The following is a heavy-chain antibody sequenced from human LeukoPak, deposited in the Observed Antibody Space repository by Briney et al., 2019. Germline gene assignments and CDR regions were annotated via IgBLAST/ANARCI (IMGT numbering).Heavy chain of an antibody. J-gene: IGHJ4*02. CDR2: ISYDGSNK. Sequence: GGSLRLSCAASGFTFSSYAMHWVRQAPGKGLEWVAVISYDGSNKYYADSVKGRFTISRDNSKNTLYLQMNSLRAEDTAVYYCARSTVGATRFSPIDYWGQGTLVTVSS. CDR3: ARSTVGATRFSPIDY. D-gene: IGHD1-26*01. V-gene: IGHV3-30-3*01. CDR1: GFTFSSYA.